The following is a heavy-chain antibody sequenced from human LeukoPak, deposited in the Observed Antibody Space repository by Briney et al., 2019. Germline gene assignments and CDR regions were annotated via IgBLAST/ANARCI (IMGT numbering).Heavy chain of an antibody. CDR1: GFTFSSNS. CDR2: ISSSGTAI. J-gene: IGHJ4*02. CDR3: ARHPGGSHRGWKSFDS. V-gene: IGHV3-48*02. Sequence: GGSLRLSCAASGFTFSSNSMIWVRQAPGKGLEWVSYISSSGTAIYYADSVKGRFTISRDNAKNSLYLQMNSLRDEDTAVYYCARHPGGSHRGWKSFDSWGQGALVTVSS. D-gene: IGHD3-16*01.